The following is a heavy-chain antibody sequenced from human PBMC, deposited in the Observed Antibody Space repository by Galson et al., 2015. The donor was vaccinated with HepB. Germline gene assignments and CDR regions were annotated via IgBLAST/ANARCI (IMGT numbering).Heavy chain of an antibody. CDR3: ASGCSGGSCYRRAYYFDY. CDR1: GYTFTSYG. Sequence: SVKVSCKAPGYTFTSYGISWVRQAPRQGLEWMGWISAYNGNTNYAQKLQGRVTMTTDTSTSTAYMELRSLRSDDTAVYYCASGCSGGSCYRRAYYFDYWGQGTLVTVSS. CDR2: ISAYNGNT. D-gene: IGHD2-15*01. J-gene: IGHJ4*02. V-gene: IGHV1-18*04.